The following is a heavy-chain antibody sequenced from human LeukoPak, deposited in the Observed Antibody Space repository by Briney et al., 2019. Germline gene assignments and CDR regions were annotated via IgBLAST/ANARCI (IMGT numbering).Heavy chain of an antibody. CDR3: ARGIVVVPANHPDASDI. Sequence: PSETLSLTCTVSGGSISSGDYYWSWIRQPPGKGLEWIGYIYYSGSTYYNPSLKSRVTISVDTSKNQFSLKLSSVTAADTAVYYCARGIVVVPANHPDASDIWGQGTMVTVSS. CDR2: IYYSGST. D-gene: IGHD2-2*01. J-gene: IGHJ3*02. V-gene: IGHV4-30-4*08. CDR1: GGSISSGDYY.